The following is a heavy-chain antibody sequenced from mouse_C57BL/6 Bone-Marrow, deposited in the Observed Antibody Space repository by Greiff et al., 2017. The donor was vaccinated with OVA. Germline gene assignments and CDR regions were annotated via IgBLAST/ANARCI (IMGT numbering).Heavy chain of an antibody. D-gene: IGHD1-1*01. J-gene: IGHJ2*01. Sequence: VQLQQSGAELVKPGASVKLSCKASGYTFTSYWMQWVKQRPGQGLEWIGEIDPSDSYTNYNQKFKGKATLTVDTSSSTAYMQLSSLTSEDSAVYYCARVTTVVARGYWGQGTTLTVSS. CDR3: ARVTTVVARGY. CDR1: GYTFTSYW. CDR2: IDPSDSYT. V-gene: IGHV1-50*01.